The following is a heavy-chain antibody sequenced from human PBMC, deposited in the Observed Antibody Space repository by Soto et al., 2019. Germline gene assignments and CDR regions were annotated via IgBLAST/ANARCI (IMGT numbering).Heavy chain of an antibody. J-gene: IGHJ3*02. CDR3: AKEDALLGIFGVVTRPAFDI. CDR1: GFTFSSYA. D-gene: IGHD3-3*01. V-gene: IGHV3-23*01. Sequence: GGSLRLSCAASGFTFSSYAMSWVRQAPGKGLEWVSAISGSGGSTYYADSVKGRFTISRDNSKNTLYLQMNSLRAEDTAVYYCAKEDALLGIFGVVTRPAFDIWGQGTMVTVSS. CDR2: ISGSGGST.